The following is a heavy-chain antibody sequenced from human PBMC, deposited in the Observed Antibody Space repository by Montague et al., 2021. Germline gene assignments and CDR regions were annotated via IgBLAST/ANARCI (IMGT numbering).Heavy chain of an antibody. V-gene: IGHV4-34*01. CDR1: CGSFSAYY. CDR2: IHHSGIT. Sequence: SXTLSLTCAVSCGSFSAYYWDWIRQPPGKGLEWIGEIHHSGITYYNPSLNSRLTISLDTSKNQFSLKLNSVTAADTAVYFCARRSRLKSPVDYWGQGTLVTVSS. CDR3: ARRSRLKSPVDY. J-gene: IGHJ4*02.